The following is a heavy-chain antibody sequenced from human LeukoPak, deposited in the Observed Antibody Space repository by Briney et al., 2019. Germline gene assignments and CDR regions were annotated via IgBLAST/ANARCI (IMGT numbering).Heavy chain of an antibody. Sequence: GGSLRLSCAASGFTFDDYGMSWARQAPGKGLEWVSGIKWNGDSTGYADSVKGRFTISRDNAKNSLYLQMNSLRAEDTALYYCARGAGSGRYFFYTDWGQGTLVTVSS. J-gene: IGHJ4*02. D-gene: IGHD6-19*01. CDR2: IKWNGDST. V-gene: IGHV3-20*04. CDR3: ARGAGSGRYFFYTD. CDR1: GFTFDDYG.